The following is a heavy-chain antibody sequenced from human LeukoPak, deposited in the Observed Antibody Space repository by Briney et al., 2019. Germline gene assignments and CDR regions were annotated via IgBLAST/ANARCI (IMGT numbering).Heavy chain of an antibody. J-gene: IGHJ4*02. CDR3: ARDNEYCTGGTCRLDY. D-gene: IGHD2-15*01. CDR2: INNDGSST. Sequence: PGGPLRLSCASSGFTFSFYWMHWVRQAPGKGLVWVSRINNDGSSTSYAGSVKGRFTISRDNAKNTLYLQMNNLRAEDTAVYYCARDNEYCTGGTCRLDYWGQGALVTVSS. CDR1: GFTFSFYW. V-gene: IGHV3-74*01.